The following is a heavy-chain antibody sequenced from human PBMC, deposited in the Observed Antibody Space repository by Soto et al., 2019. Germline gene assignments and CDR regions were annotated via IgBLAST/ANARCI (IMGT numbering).Heavy chain of an antibody. CDR3: ARDVFY. V-gene: IGHV1-18*01. CDR2: ISADDGYT. J-gene: IGHJ4*02. Sequence: QVQLVQSGAEMKKPGASVKVSCKASGYTFSSHGINWVRQAPGQRLEWVGWISADDGYTNYAQNLHDRVIMTTYTSTSTAYMELTSLRSDDTAVYYCARDVFYWGQGTLVTVSS. CDR1: GYTFSSHG.